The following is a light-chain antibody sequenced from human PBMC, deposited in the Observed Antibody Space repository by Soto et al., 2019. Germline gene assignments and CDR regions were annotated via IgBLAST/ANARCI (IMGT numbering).Light chain of an antibody. CDR2: GAS. CDR3: QQYGRSPPMYT. J-gene: IGKJ2*01. Sequence: EIVLTQSPGTLSLSPGERATLSCRASQSVSSSYLAWYQQKPGQAPRLPIYGASSRATGIPDRFSGSGSGTDFTLTISRLEPEDFAVYYCQQYGRSPPMYTFGQGTKLEIK. V-gene: IGKV3-20*01. CDR1: QSVSSSY.